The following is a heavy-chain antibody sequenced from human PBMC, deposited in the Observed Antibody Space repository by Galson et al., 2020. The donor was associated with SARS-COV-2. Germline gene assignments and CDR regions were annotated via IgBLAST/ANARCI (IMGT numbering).Heavy chain of an antibody. CDR2: INIDGSIT. CDR1: GFTFSSYW. D-gene: IGHD2-2*01. CDR3: ARDLGVPATAYNWFDP. J-gene: IGHJ5*02. V-gene: IGHV3-74*01. Sequence: GESLKISCAASGFTFSSYWMHWVRQAPGKGLVWVSRINIDGSITNYADSVKGRFTISRDNAKNTLYLQMNSLRAEDTAVYYCARDLGVPATAYNWFDPWGQGSLVTVSS.